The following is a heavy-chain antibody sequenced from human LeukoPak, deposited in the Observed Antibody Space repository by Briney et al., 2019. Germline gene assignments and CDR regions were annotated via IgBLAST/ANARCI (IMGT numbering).Heavy chain of an antibody. CDR3: SRGLHDYGDSNYYFDQ. CDR1: GFSFGDDA. Sequence: GGSLRLSCTASGFSFGDDAWSWFRQAPGGGLEFVSFIRKKGYGETTDYAASVRGRSTISRDDAKSTAYLQMNSLEIEDTALYYCSRGLHDYGDSNYYFDQWGRGTQVTVSS. D-gene: IGHD4-17*01. V-gene: IGHV3-49*03. J-gene: IGHJ4*02. CDR2: IRKKGYGETT.